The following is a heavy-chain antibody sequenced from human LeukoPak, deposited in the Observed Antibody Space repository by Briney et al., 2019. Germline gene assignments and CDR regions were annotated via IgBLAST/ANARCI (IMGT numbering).Heavy chain of an antibody. J-gene: IGHJ6*04. V-gene: IGHV3-23*01. CDR3: AGEGVVVPAPDV. CDR1: TFTFSRYA. D-gene: IGHD2-2*01. Sequence: QTGGSLRLSCAASTFTFSRYAMAWVRQAPGKGLEWVSAISPTGASTYYADSVKGRFTISRDNAKNSLYLQMNSLRAEDTAVYYCAGEGVVVPAPDVWGKGTTVTVSS. CDR2: ISPTGAST.